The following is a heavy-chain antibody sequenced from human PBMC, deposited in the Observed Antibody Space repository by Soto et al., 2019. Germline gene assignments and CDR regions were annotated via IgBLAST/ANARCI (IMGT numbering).Heavy chain of an antibody. V-gene: IGHV3-30*18. Sequence: GGSLRLSCAASGFTFSSYGMHWVRQAPGKGLEWVSVISYDGSNKYYADSVKGRFTISRDNSKNTLYLQMNSLRAEDTAVYYCAKEYSSSWFYYYGMDVWGQGTTVTVSS. CDR2: ISYDGSNK. CDR1: GFTFSSYG. CDR3: AKEYSSSWFYYYGMDV. J-gene: IGHJ6*02. D-gene: IGHD6-13*01.